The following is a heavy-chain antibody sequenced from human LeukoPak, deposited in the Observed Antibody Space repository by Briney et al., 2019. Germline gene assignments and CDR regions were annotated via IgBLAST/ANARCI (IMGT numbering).Heavy chain of an antibody. Sequence: QPGGSLRLSCAASGFSFSNFAMNGVRLAPGKGLEWVSSISGSGGNTYYADSVNGRVTISRDNSMDTLYLHINGLRVEDTATYFCAKSGSGSYHYYYYHMDAWGKGTTVTVSS. D-gene: IGHD1-26*01. CDR1: GFSFSNFA. J-gene: IGHJ6*03. CDR3: AKSGSGSYHYYYYHMDA. V-gene: IGHV3-23*01. CDR2: ISGSGGNT.